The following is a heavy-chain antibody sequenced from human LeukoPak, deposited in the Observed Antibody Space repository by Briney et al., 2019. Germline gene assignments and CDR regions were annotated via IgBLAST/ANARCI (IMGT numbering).Heavy chain of an antibody. Sequence: SETLSLTCSVSGASISSYYWSWIRQPPGKGLEWIAYISDIGSINYNPSLKSRVTISLDTSKNQFPLKLSSVTAADTAVYYCAGHHPRNTVDFWGQGTLVTVSS. CDR3: AGHHPRNTVDF. CDR2: ISDIGSI. CDR1: GASISSYY. J-gene: IGHJ4*02. D-gene: IGHD2/OR15-2a*01. V-gene: IGHV4-59*08.